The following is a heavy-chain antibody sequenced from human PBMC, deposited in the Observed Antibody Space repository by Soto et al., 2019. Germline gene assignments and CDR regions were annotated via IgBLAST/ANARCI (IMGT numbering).Heavy chain of an antibody. CDR2: IGTAGDT. D-gene: IGHD6-13*01. V-gene: IGHV3-13*01. J-gene: IGHJ4*02. Sequence: SGFTFSSYDMHWVRQATGKGLEWVSAIGTAGDTYYPGSVKGRFTISRENAKNSLYLQMSRLRSDDTAVHYCARGPQQLVGYFDYWGQGTLVTVSS. CDR3: ARGPQQLVGYFDY. CDR1: GFTFSSYD.